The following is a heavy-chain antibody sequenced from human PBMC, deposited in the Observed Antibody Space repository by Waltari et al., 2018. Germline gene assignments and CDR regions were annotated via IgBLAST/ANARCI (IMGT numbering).Heavy chain of an antibody. D-gene: IGHD5-18*01. CDR1: GGSISSYY. Sequence: QVQLQESGPGLVKPSATLSLTCTVSGGSISSYYWSWIRPPPGKGLEWIGYIYYSGSTNYNPSLKSRVTISVDTSKNQFSLKLSSVTAADTAVYYCARDLGYSYGEDAFDIWGQGTMVTVSS. CDR3: ARDLGYSYGEDAFDI. V-gene: IGHV4-59*01. J-gene: IGHJ3*02. CDR2: IYYSGST.